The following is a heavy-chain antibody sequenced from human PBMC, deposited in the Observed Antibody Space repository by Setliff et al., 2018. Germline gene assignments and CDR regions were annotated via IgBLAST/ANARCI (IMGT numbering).Heavy chain of an antibody. CDR1: GYTFTSYY. Sequence: ASVKVSCKASGYTFTSYYMHWVRQAPGQGLEWMGIINPSGGSTSYAQKFQGRVTITADKSTSTAYMELSSLRSEDTAVYYCASYEGDDYGDYYFDYWGQGTLVTVSS. J-gene: IGHJ4*02. CDR3: ASYEGDDYGDYYFDY. CDR2: INPSGGST. D-gene: IGHD4-17*01. V-gene: IGHV1-46*01.